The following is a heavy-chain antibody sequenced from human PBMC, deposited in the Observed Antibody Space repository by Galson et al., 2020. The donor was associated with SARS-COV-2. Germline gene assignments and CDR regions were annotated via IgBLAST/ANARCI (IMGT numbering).Heavy chain of an antibody. J-gene: IGHJ4*02. Sequence: SETLSLTCTVSGGSISSSSYYWGWIRQPPGKGLEWIGSIYYSGNTYYNPSLKSPVTISVDMSKNQFSLKLSSVTAADTAVYYCARRDITMVRGVITSYFDYWGQGTLVTVSS. CDR2: IYYSGNT. V-gene: IGHV4-39*01. D-gene: IGHD3-10*01. CDR3: ARRDITMVRGVITSYFDY. CDR1: GGSISSSSYY.